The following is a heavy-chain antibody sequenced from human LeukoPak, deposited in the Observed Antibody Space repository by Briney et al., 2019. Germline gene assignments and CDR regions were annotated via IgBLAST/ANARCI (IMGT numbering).Heavy chain of an antibody. CDR1: GFIFSNSA. D-gene: IGHD2-2*02. Sequence: GGSLRLSCAASGFIFSNSAIHWVRQSPGKGLEWVAFISEDGTKKFYVDSVKDRFTISRGNSKNTLYLQMTSLRPEDTAVYYCAKDILPGVGSFDYWGQGTLVTVSS. CDR3: AKDILPGVGSFDY. J-gene: IGHJ4*02. CDR2: ISEDGTKK. V-gene: IGHV3-30*02.